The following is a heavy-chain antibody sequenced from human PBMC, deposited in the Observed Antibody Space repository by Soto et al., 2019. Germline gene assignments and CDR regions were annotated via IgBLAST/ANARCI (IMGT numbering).Heavy chain of an antibody. J-gene: IGHJ5*02. CDR1: GGSFSGYF. Sequence: PSETLSLTCAVYGGSFSGYFWSWLRQPPGKGLEWLAEASDRGSRNYNPSLRGRLTISLDTSKNQFSRRLSSVTSADTAVYYCARGLAPTIFGTVPTPNWFDPWGQGTLVTVSS. D-gene: IGHD3-3*01. CDR3: ARGLAPTIFGTVPTPNWFDP. CDR2: ASDRGSR. V-gene: IGHV4-34*01.